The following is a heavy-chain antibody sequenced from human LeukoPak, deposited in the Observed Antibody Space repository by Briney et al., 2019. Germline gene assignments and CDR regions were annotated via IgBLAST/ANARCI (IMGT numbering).Heavy chain of an antibody. V-gene: IGHV4-39*01. CDR3: ARHTNWSGNDY. CDR2: IYYSGST. D-gene: IGHD1-20*01. Sequence: SETLSLTCTVSGGSISSSSYYWGWIRQPPGKGLGWIGSIYYSGSTYYNPSLKSRVTISVDTSKNQFSLKLSSVTAADTAVYYCARHTNWSGNDYWGQGTLVTVSS. J-gene: IGHJ4*02. CDR1: GGSISSSSYY.